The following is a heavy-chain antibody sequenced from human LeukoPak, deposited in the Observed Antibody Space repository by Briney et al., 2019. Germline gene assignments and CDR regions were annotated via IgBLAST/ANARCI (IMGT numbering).Heavy chain of an antibody. V-gene: IGHV3-21*01. CDR2: ISESSTYI. J-gene: IGHJ4*02. CDR1: GFTFSSYC. D-gene: IGHD6-19*01. CDR3: ARDQGLLVVAGRFGY. Sequence: GGSLRLSCAASGFTFSSYCMNWVRQAPGKGLEWVSSISESSTYIYYADSVKGRFTISRDNAKNSLYLQMNSLRAEDTAVYYCARDQGLLVVAGRFGYWGQGTLVTVSS.